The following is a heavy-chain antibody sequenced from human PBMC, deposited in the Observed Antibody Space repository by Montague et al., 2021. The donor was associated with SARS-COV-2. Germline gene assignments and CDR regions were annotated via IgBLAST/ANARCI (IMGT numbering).Heavy chain of an antibody. CDR2: ISGYNGNT. CDR1: GYTFTIYG. J-gene: IGHJ6*02. D-gene: IGHD6-13*01. V-gene: IGHV1-18*01. Sequence: SVKVSCKASGYTFTIYGITWVRQAPGQGLEWMGWISGYNGNTKYAQKFQGRVTMTTDTSTSTAYMELRSLRSDDTAVYYCARAGAGIAAAFDYYYNGMDVWGQGTLVTVSS. CDR3: ARAGAGIAAAFDYYYNGMDV.